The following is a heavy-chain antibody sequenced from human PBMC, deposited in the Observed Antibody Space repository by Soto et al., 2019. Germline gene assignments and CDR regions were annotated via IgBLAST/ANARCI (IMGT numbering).Heavy chain of an antibody. CDR3: ARSRYCSSTSCYIGCFDP. CDR2: IIPIFGTA. J-gene: IGHJ5*02. Sequence: SVKVSCKASGGTFSSYAISWVRQAPGQGLEWMGGIIPIFGTANYAQKFQGRVTITADESTSTAYMELSSLRSEDTAVYYCARSRYCSSTSCYIGCFDPWGKGTRVTVSS. D-gene: IGHD2-2*02. CDR1: GGTFSSYA. V-gene: IGHV1-69*13.